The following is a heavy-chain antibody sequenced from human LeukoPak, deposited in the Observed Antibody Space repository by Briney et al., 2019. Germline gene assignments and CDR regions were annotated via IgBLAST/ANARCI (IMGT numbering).Heavy chain of an antibody. V-gene: IGHV1-24*01. CDR2: FDPEDGEA. J-gene: IGHJ5*02. CDR3: ATASYCSGGSCRHWFDP. Sequence: ASVKVSCKVSGYTLTELSMHWVRQAPGKGLEWMGGFDPEDGEAIYAQKSQGRVTMTEDTSTDTAYMELSSLRSEDTAVYYCATASYCSGGSCRHWFDPWGQGTLVTVSS. D-gene: IGHD2-15*01. CDR1: GYTLTELS.